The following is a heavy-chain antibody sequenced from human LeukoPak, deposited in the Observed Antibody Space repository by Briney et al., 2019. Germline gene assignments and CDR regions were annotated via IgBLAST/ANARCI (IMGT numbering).Heavy chain of an antibody. V-gene: IGHV3-30*03. CDR2: ISYDGRTK. CDR3: AILELLWFGELSAVDTIPFDY. Sequence: GGTLRLSCAASGFTFSRYGMHWVRQAPGKGVEGGAVISYDGRTKYYADSVKGRFTISRDNSKNRLYLQMTSLSAEDTAVYYCAILELLWFGELSAVDTIPFDYWGQGTLVTVSS. J-gene: IGHJ4*02. CDR1: GFTFSRYG. D-gene: IGHD3-10*01.